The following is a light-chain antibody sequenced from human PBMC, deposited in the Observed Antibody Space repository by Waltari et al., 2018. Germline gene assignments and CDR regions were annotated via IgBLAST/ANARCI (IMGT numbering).Light chain of an antibody. CDR2: DAS. Sequence: EIVLTQSPGTLSLSQGERATLSCRASQSVSRYLVWYQQKPGQAPRLLIYDASTRATGIPDRFSGSGSGTDFSLTISRLEPEDFAVYYCQKYGSLPATFGQGTKVEIK. CDR1: QSVSRY. V-gene: IGKV3-20*01. J-gene: IGKJ1*01. CDR3: QKYGSLPAT.